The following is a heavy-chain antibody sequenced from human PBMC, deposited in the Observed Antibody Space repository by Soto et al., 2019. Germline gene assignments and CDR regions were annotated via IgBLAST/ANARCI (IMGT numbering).Heavy chain of an antibody. CDR3: AKDRLAHYYDSSGYYYPIDY. J-gene: IGHJ4*02. CDR1: GFTFSSYA. Sequence: GGSLRLSCAASGFTFSSYAMSWVRQAPGKGLEWVSAISGSGGSTYYADSVKGRFTISRDNSKNTLYLQMNSLRAEDTAVYYGAKDRLAHYYDSSGYYYPIDYWGQGTLVTVSS. D-gene: IGHD3-22*01. CDR2: ISGSGGST. V-gene: IGHV3-23*01.